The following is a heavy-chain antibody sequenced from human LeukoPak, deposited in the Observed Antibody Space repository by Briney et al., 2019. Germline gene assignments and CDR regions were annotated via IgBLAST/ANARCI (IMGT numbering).Heavy chain of an antibody. Sequence: ASVKVSCKASGYTFTNYGISWVRQAPGQGLEWMGWISAYNGNTNYAQKVQDRVTMTTDTSTSTAYMELRSLRSDDTAVYYCARLNNVGYYDSSGYYTWGQGTLVTDSS. CDR1: GYTFTNYG. CDR2: ISAYNGNT. J-gene: IGHJ5*02. CDR3: ARLNNVGYYDSSGYYT. V-gene: IGHV1-18*01. D-gene: IGHD3-22*01.